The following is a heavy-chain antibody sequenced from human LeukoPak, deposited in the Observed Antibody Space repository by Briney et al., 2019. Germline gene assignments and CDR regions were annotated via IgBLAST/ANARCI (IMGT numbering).Heavy chain of an antibody. V-gene: IGHV3-20*04. D-gene: IGHD5-12*01. J-gene: IGHJ4*02. Sequence: GGSLRLSCAASGFTFDDYGMSWVRQAPGKGLEWVSGINWNGGSTGYADSVKGRFTISRDNAKNSLYLQMNSLRAEDTALYYCARGEPNSWLRLPTPFDYWGQGTLVTVSS. CDR2: INWNGGST. CDR3: ARGEPNSWLRLPTPFDY. CDR1: GFTFDDYG.